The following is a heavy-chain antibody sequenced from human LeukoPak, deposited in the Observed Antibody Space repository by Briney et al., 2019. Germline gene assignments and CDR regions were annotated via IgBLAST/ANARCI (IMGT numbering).Heavy chain of an antibody. J-gene: IGHJ4*02. CDR2: INGDGSGT. V-gene: IGHV3-74*01. Sequence: PGGSLRLSCGASGFAFRTYWMHLVRQVPGKGLMWVSRINGDGSGTRYADSVKGRFTISRDNARDTVFLEMNSLRVDDTAMYYCVRDFGSSGQSFDSWGQGTLVTVSS. D-gene: IGHD3-22*01. CDR1: GFAFRTYW. CDR3: VRDFGSSGQSFDS.